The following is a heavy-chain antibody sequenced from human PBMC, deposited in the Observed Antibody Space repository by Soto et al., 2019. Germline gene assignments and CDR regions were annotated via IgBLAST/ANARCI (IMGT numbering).Heavy chain of an antibody. V-gene: IGHV3-73*01. Sequence: GGSLRLSCAASGFTFSGSAMHWVRQASGKGLEWVGRIRSKANSYATAYAASVKGRFTISRDDSKNTAYLQMNSLKTEDTAVYYCTRHPYDYGDYVLLAQFDYWGQGTLVTVSS. CDR1: GFTFSGSA. CDR2: IRSKANSYAT. J-gene: IGHJ4*02. CDR3: TRHPYDYGDYVLLAQFDY. D-gene: IGHD4-17*01.